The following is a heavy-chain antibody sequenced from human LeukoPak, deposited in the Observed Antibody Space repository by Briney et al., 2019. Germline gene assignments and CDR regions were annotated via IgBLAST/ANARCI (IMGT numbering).Heavy chain of an antibody. CDR2: INHSGNT. J-gene: IGHJ6*02. D-gene: IGHD3-22*01. Sequence: PSETLSLTCAVYGGSFRGYYWSWIRQPPGKGLEWIGEINHSGNTNYNPSLKRRVTISEETSKNQFYLTLSSATAPATAVYYCASMITEYYASSYPATMDVWGQETTVTVSS. V-gene: IGHV4-34*01. CDR3: ASMITEYYASSYPATMDV. CDR1: GGSFRGYY.